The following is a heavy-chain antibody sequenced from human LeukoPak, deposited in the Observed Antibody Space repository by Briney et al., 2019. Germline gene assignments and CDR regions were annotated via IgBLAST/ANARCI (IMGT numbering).Heavy chain of an antibody. CDR1: GGSISSSTYY. CDR3: ARHSGSGYYSYFYTMDV. CDR2: IYETGST. V-gene: IGHV4-39*01. Sequence: SETLSLTCAVSGGSISSSTYYWGWIRQPPGKGLEWIGCIYETGSTYYKPSLKSRVTISVDTSKNLFSLKLTSVTAADTAVYYCARHSGSGYYSYFYTMDVWGQGATVAVSS. J-gene: IGHJ6*02. D-gene: IGHD2-15*01.